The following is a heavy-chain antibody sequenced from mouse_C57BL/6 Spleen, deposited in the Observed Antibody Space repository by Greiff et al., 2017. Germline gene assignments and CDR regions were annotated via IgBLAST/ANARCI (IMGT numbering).Heavy chain of an antibody. D-gene: IGHD1-1*01. CDR3: ARGIAITTVVAPFDY. CDR2: INPSSGYT. V-gene: IGHV1-4*01. CDR1: GYTFTSYT. Sequence: QVQLQQPGAELARPGASVKMSCKASGYTFTSYTMHWVKQRPGQGLEWIGYINPSSGYTKYNQKFKDKATLTADKSSSTAYMQLSSLTSEDSAVYYCARGIAITTVVAPFDYWGQGTTLTVSS. J-gene: IGHJ2*01.